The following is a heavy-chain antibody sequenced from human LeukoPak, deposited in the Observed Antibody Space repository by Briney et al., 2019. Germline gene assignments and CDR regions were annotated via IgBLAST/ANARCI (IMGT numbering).Heavy chain of an antibody. CDR1: GYTSTSYG. Sequence: GASVKVSCKASGYTSTSYGISWVRQAPGQGLEWMGWISAYNGNTNYAQKLQGRVTMTRNTSISTAYMELSSLRSEDTAVYYCASGSYLDYWGQGTLVTVSS. CDR3: ASGSYLDY. CDR2: ISAYNGNT. J-gene: IGHJ4*02. D-gene: IGHD1-26*01. V-gene: IGHV1-18*01.